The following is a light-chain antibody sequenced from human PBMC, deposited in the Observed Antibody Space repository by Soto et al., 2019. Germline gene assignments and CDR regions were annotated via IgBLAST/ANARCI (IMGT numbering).Light chain of an antibody. CDR1: QSISSY. J-gene: IGKJ3*01. CDR2: AAS. V-gene: IGKV1-39*01. CDR3: QQSYSTPPR. Sequence: DIQMTQSPSSLSASVGDRVTITCRASQSISSYLNWYQQKPGKAPKLLIYAASSLQSGVPSRFSGSGSGTDFTLTISSLQPEYFATYYCQQSYSTPPRFGPGTKVDIK.